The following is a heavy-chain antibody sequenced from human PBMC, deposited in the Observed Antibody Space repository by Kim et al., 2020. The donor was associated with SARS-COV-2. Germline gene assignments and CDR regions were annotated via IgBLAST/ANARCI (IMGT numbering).Heavy chain of an antibody. V-gene: IGHV3-23*01. J-gene: IGHJ4*02. Sequence: TYYADSVKGRFTIARDNSKNTLSLQMNSLIAEDTAVYYCAKTKEWPYYFDYWGQGTLVTVSS. D-gene: IGHD3-3*01. CDR3: AKTKEWPYYFDY. CDR2: T.